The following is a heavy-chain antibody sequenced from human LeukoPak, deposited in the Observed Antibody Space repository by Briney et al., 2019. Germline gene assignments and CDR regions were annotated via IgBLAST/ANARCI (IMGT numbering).Heavy chain of an antibody. V-gene: IGHV3-30-3*01. Sequence: PGGSLRLSCAASGFTFSSYAMHWVRQAPGKGLEWVAVISYDGSNKYYADSVKGRFTISRDNSKNTLYLQMNSLRAEDTAVYYCASMTTVTTAPDWGQGTLVTVSS. CDR3: ASMTTVTTAPD. CDR1: GFTFSSYA. J-gene: IGHJ4*02. D-gene: IGHD4-17*01. CDR2: ISYDGSNK.